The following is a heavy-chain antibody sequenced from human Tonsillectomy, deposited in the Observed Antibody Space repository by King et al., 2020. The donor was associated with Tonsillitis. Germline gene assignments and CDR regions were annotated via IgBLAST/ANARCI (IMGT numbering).Heavy chain of an antibody. J-gene: IGHJ5*02. D-gene: IGHD2-15*01. CDR1: GYRFETYW. Sequence: VQLVQSGAEVKKPGQSLKISCKGSGYRFETYWIAWVRQMPGKGLEWMGIIYPGDSETRYNPSFQGKVTISADMSINTAYLQWSSLKASDTAIYYCAGRETAARMPFGPWGRGTRVTVST. CDR3: AGRETAARMPFGP. V-gene: IGHV5-51*01. CDR2: IYPGDSET.